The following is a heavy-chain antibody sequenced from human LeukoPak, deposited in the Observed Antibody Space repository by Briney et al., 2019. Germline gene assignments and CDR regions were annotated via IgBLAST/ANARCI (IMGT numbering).Heavy chain of an antibody. CDR2: INHSGST. D-gene: IGHD3-22*01. CDR1: GGSFSGYY. Sequence: PSETLSLTCAVYGGSFSGYYWSWIRQPPGKGLEWIEEINHSGSTNYNPSLKSRVTISVDTSKNQFSLKLSSVTAADTAVYYCASFSGYYYWFDPWGQGTLVTVSS. CDR3: ASFSGYYYWFDP. V-gene: IGHV4-34*01. J-gene: IGHJ5*02.